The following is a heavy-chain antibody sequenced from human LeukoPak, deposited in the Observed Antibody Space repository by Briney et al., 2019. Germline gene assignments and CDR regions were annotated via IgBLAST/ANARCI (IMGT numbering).Heavy chain of an antibody. CDR3: ASVGHCTSSSCPYYFGY. CDR2: ISSSSSTI. J-gene: IGHJ4*02. V-gene: IGHV3-48*01. CDR1: GLTFSDYT. Sequence: GGSLRLSCAASGLTFSDYTMNWVRQAPGKGLEWVSYISSSSSTISYADSVKGRFTIPRDNAKNSLFLQMNSLRAEDTAVYYCASVGHCTSSSCPYYFGYWGQGTLVTVSS. D-gene: IGHD2-2*03.